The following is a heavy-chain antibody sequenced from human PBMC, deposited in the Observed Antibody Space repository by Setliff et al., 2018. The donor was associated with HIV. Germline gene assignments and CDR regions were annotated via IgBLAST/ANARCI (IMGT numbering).Heavy chain of an antibody. V-gene: IGHV3-21*05. CDR2: ISSKRTSI. CDR1: GFTFGDFC. CDR3: ARDGSGSYYGILNYYYYYMDV. Sequence: GGSLRLSCETSGFTFGDFCMNWVRQAPGKGLEWISYISSKRTSIYYADSVKGRFTISRDNAKNSLYLQMNSLRAEDTAVYYCARDGSGSYYGILNYYYYYMDVWGKGTTVTVSS. J-gene: IGHJ6*03. D-gene: IGHD3-10*01.